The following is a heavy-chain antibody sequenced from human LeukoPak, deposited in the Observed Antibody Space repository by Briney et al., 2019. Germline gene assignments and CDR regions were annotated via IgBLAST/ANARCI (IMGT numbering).Heavy chain of an antibody. V-gene: IGHV3-74*01. CDR1: GFTFSSYW. CDR3: AREYCSGGRCLYYFDY. Sequence: GGSLRLSCAASGFTFSSYWMHWVRQAPGKGLVWVSRINSDGSRTRYADSVKGRFTISRDNAKNTLYLQMNSLRGEDTAVYYCAREYCSGGRCLYYFDYWGQGTLVTVSS. J-gene: IGHJ4*02. CDR2: INSDGSRT. D-gene: IGHD2-15*01.